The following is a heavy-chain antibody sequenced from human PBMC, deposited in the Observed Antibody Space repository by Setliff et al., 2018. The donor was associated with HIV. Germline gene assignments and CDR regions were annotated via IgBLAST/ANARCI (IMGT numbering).Heavy chain of an antibody. D-gene: IGHD3-16*01. CDR2: INWNSGTI. V-gene: IGHV3-9*01. Sequence: GGSLRLSCAASGFTFDDYAMHWGRQAPRKGLEWVSGINWNSGTIAYADSVKGRFTNSRDNAKNTLYLQMDSLRAEDTAVYYCARGGANPSWFDSWGQGTLVTVSS. J-gene: IGHJ5*01. CDR3: ARGGANPSWFDS. CDR1: GFTFDDYA.